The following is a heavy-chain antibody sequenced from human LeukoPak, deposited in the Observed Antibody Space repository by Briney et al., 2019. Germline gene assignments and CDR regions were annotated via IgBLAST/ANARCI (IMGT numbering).Heavy chain of an antibody. J-gene: IGHJ4*02. CDR3: ARVTPAAVLAGEDY. CDR2: IIPILGIA. V-gene: IGHV1-69*04. CDR1: EGTFSSYA. Sequence: SVKVSCKASEGTFSSYAISWVRQAPGQGLEWMGRIIPILGIANYAQKFQGRVTITADKSTSTAYMELSSLRSEDTAVYYCARVTPAAVLAGEDYWGQGTLVTVSS. D-gene: IGHD3-16*01.